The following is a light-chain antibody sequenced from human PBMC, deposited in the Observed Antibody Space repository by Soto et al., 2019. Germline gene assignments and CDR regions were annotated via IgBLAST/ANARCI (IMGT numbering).Light chain of an antibody. CDR1: QGITSY. CDR3: QQHNSYPIA. CDR2: TAS. V-gene: IGKV1-9*01. Sequence: DIQFKQSTSFLDESVGEKLSRTWRACQGITSYLAWYQQKPGKAPNLLIHTASTLQSGVPSRSSGSGSRTEPAHTISSLQSGDFATYYCQQHNSYPIAVGQGTKLEIK. J-gene: IGKJ5*01.